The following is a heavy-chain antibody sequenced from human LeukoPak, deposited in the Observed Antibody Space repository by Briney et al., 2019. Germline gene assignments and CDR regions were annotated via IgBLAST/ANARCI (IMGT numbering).Heavy chain of an antibody. CDR3: ARGRMGSFDY. V-gene: IGHV3-23*01. CDR2: ISGGDDGT. Sequence: GGSLRLSCAASGFTFSSYAMSWVRQAPGKGLEWVSGISGGDDGTYYADSVKGRFTISRDNAKNTLYLQMNSLRAEDTAVYYCARGRMGSFDYWGQGTLVTVSS. CDR1: GFTFSSYA. J-gene: IGHJ4*02. D-gene: IGHD3-16*01.